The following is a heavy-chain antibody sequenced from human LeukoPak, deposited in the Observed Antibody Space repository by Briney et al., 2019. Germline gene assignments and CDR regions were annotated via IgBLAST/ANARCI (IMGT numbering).Heavy chain of an antibody. V-gene: IGHV5-51*01. Sequence: GESLKISCKGSGFSFTSYWIGWVRQMPGKGLEYMGIIYPADSDTRYSPSFQGQVTISADKSISTAYLQWSSLKASDTAMYYCARPGVVVAATGNAFDIWGQGTMVTVSS. J-gene: IGHJ3*02. D-gene: IGHD2-15*01. CDR1: GFSFTSYW. CDR3: ARPGVVVAATGNAFDI. CDR2: IYPADSDT.